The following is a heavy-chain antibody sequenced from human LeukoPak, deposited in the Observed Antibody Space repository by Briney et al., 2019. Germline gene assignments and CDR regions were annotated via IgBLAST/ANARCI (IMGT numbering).Heavy chain of an antibody. CDR1: GFTFNLYA. D-gene: IGHD4-17*01. J-gene: IGHJ5*02. Sequence: GGSLRLSCAASGFTFNLYAMNWVRQAPGKGLEWVSSINGAGSSSYYADSLRGRFTVSRDNSKNTLYLQMHSLRAEDTAVYYGSTRGLRGNWFRPWGQGTLVTVCS. CDR3: STRGLRGNWFRP. CDR2: INGAGSSS. V-gene: IGHV3-23*01.